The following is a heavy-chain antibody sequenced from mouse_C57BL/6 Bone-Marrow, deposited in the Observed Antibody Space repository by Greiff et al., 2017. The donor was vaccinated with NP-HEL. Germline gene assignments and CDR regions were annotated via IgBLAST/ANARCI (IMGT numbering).Heavy chain of an antibody. CDR2: RNYDGSN. CDR1: GYSIPSGYY. Sequence: EVQLQQSGPGLVKPSQSLSLTCSVTGYSIPSGYYWNWIRQFSGNNLEWMGYRNYDGSNNYNPSLKNRISITRDTAKNQFFLKLNSVTTEDTGTYYYARGAMDYWGQGTSVTVSS. CDR3: ARGAMDY. J-gene: IGHJ4*01. V-gene: IGHV3-6*01.